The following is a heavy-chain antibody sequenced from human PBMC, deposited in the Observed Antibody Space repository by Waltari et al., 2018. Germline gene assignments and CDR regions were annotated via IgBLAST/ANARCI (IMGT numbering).Heavy chain of an antibody. V-gene: IGHV3-30-3*01. J-gene: IGHJ4*02. Sequence: QVQLVESGGGVVQPGRSLRLSCAASGFTFSSYAMHWVRQAPGKGLEWVAVISYDGNNKYYADSVKGRFTISRDNAKNSLYLQMNSLGAEDTAVYYCARDGTGVEDYWGQGTLVTVSS. CDR3: ARDGTGVEDY. D-gene: IGHD2-8*02. CDR2: ISYDGNNK. CDR1: GFTFSSYA.